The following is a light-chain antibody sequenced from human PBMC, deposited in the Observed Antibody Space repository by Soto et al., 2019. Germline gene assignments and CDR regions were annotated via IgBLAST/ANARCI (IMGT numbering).Light chain of an antibody. V-gene: IGKV3-20*01. CDR1: QSVSNNA. CDR2: GAS. Sequence: EIVLTQSPGTLSLSPGARATLSCRASQSVSNNALAWYQQKPGQAPRLLSYGASNRATGSQDVFSGSGSGTDFTLTISRLEAEDVAVYYCQVYGNSPMYTFGQGT. J-gene: IGKJ2*01. CDR3: QVYGNSPMYT.